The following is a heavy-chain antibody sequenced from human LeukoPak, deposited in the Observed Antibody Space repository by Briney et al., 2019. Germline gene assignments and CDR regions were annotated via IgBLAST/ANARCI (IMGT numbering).Heavy chain of an antibody. CDR2: IYSSGNP. CDR3: ARRGSSWYRGFDY. J-gene: IGHJ4*02. D-gene: IGHD6-13*01. Sequence: SETLSLTCTVSGGSISSSGYYWGWTRQPPGKGLEWIGSIYSSGNPYYNPSLKSRLTISVDTSNNQFSLRLTSVTAADTAVYYCARRGSSWYRGFDYWGQGTLVTVSS. CDR1: GGSISSSGYY. V-gene: IGHV4-39*01.